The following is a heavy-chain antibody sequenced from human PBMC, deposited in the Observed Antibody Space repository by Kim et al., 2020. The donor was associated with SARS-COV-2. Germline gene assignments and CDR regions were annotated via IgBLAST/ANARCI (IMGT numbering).Heavy chain of an antibody. CDR3: ARDTSGSLIDY. Sequence: TNYNPSLKSRVTISVDTSKNQLSLKLSSVTAADTAVYYCARDTSGSLIDYWGQGTLVTVSS. CDR2: T. D-gene: IGHD1-26*01. J-gene: IGHJ4*02. V-gene: IGHV4-59*01.